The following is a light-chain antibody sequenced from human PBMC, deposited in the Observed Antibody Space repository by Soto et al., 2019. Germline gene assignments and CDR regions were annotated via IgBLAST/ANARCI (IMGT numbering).Light chain of an antibody. CDR2: EVS. Sequence: QSALTQPPSVSGCPGQSVTICCTGTSSDVGSYNRVSWYQQPPGTAPKLMIYEVSNRPSGVPDRFSGSKSGNTASLTISGLQAEDEADYYCSSYTSSSPPYVFGTGTKVTVL. CDR3: SSYTSSSPPYV. V-gene: IGLV2-18*02. J-gene: IGLJ1*01. CDR1: SSDVGSYNR.